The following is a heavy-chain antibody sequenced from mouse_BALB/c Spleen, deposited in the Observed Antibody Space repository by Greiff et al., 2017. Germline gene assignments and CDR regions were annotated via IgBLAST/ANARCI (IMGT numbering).Heavy chain of an antibody. J-gene: IGHJ3*01. Sequence: EVKLVESGGGLVKLGGSLKLSCAASGFTFSSYYMSWVRQTPEKRLELVAAINSNGGSTYYPDTVKGRFTISRDNAKNTLYLQMSSLKSEDTALYYCARQGGNYQAWFAYWGQGTLVTVSA. CDR1: GFTFSSYY. V-gene: IGHV5-6-2*01. D-gene: IGHD2-1*01. CDR3: ARQGGNYQAWFAY. CDR2: INSNGGST.